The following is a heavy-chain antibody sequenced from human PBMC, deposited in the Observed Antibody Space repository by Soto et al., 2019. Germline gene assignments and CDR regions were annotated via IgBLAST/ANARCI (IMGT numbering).Heavy chain of an antibody. CDR3: ARDLEARLRYFDWLPRPYGMDV. V-gene: IGHV3-21*01. D-gene: IGHD3-9*01. CDR1: GFTFSSYS. CDR2: ISSSSSYI. J-gene: IGHJ6*02. Sequence: GGSLRLSCAASGFTFSSYSMNWVRQAPGKGLEWVSSISSSSSYIYYADSVKGRFTISRDNAKNSLYLQMNSLRAEDTAVYYCARDLEARLRYFDWLPRPYGMDVWGQGTTVTVSS.